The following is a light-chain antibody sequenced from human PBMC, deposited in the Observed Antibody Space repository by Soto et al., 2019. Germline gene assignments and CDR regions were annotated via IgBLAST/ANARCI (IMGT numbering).Light chain of an antibody. V-gene: IGLV2-14*01. J-gene: IGLJ1*01. Sequence: QSVLTQPASVSGSPGQSITISCTGSSADIGSHDYVSWYQQHPGKVPKLIIYEVSKRPSGASDRFSGSKSGNAAYLSISGLQPEDEADYYCNSYTTTSALVFGTRTKVT. CDR2: EVS. CDR3: NSYTTTSALV. CDR1: SADIGSHDY.